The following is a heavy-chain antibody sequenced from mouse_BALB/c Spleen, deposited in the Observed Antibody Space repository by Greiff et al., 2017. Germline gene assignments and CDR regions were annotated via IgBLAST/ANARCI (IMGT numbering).Heavy chain of an antibody. J-gene: IGHJ2*01. D-gene: IGHD2-4*01. CDR1: GFTFSSYT. V-gene: IGHV5-6-4*01. CDR2: ISSGGSYT. CDR3: TRDRDDYDGKYYFDY. Sequence: EVKLVESGGGLVKPGGSLKLSCAASGFTFSSYTMSWVRQPPEKRLEWVATISSGGSYTYYPDSVKGRFTISRDNAKNTLYLQMSSLKSEDTAMYYCTRDRDDYDGKYYFDYWGQGTTLTVSS.